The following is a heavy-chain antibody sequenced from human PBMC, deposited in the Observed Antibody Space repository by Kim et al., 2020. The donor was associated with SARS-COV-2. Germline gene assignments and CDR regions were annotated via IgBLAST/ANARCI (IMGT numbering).Heavy chain of an antibody. Sequence: GGSLRLSCAASGFTFSSYAMSWVRQAPGKGLEWVSSITGSGANTYHADSVKGRFAISRDNSNNTLYLQMNSLRAEDTAVYYCAIRRSGSYSWHFDYWGQG. CDR3: AIRRSGSYSWHFDY. V-gene: IGHV3-23*01. CDR1: GFTFSSYA. J-gene: IGHJ4*02. D-gene: IGHD3-10*01. CDR2: ITGSGANT.